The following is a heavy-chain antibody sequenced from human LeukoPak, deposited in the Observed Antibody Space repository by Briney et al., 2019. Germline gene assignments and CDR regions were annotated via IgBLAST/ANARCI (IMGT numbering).Heavy chain of an antibody. V-gene: IGHV4-31*03. D-gene: IGHD3-10*01. CDR2: IYYSGST. CDR3: ATGTSMVRGGTET. J-gene: IGHJ5*02. CDR1: GGSISSGGYY. Sequence: SETLSLTCTVSGGSISSGGYYWSWIRQHPGRGLEWIGYIYYSGSTYYNPSLKSRVTISVDTSKNQFSLKLSSVTAADTAVYYCATGTSMVRGGTETWGQGTLVTVSS.